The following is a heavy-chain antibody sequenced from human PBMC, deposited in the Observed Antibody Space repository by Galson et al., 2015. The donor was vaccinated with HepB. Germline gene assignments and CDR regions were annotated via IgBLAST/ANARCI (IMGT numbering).Heavy chain of an antibody. Sequence: SVKVSCKASGYTFTGYYMHWVRQAPGQGLEWMGWINPNSGGTNYAQKFQGRVTMTRDTSISTAYMELSRLRSDDTAVYYCARVRGIAARTLEFSYWGQGTLVTVSS. V-gene: IGHV1-2*02. CDR1: GYTFTGYY. CDR2: INPNSGGT. CDR3: ARVRGIAARTLEFSY. J-gene: IGHJ4*02. D-gene: IGHD6-6*01.